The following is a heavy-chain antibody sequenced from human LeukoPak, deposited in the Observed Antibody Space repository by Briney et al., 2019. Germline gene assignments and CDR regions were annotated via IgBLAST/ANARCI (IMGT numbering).Heavy chain of an antibody. V-gene: IGHV3-48*03. J-gene: IGHJ4*02. Sequence: AGGSLRLSCAASGFTFSNYEMNWVRQTPGKGLEWVSYISNSGSTIYYAESVKGRFTISRDNAKNSLYLQMNSLRAEDTAVYYCAGTVAFDYWGQGTLVTVSS. CDR1: GFTFSNYE. CDR2: ISNSGSTI. CDR3: AGTVAFDY. D-gene: IGHD4-23*01.